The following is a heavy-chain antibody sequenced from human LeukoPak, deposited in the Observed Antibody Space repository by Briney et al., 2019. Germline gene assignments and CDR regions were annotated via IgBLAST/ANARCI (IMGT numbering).Heavy chain of an antibody. CDR3: ASVTYSGYSGHDY. Sequence: ASVKDSCKASGYTFTGYYMHWVRQAPGQGLEWMGWIYPNSGETKYAQKFQGRVTMTRDSSISTAYMELSSLTSDDTAVYYCASVTYSGYSGHDYWGQGTLVTVSS. V-gene: IGHV1-2*02. CDR1: GYTFTGYY. CDR2: IYPNSGET. D-gene: IGHD5-12*01. J-gene: IGHJ4*02.